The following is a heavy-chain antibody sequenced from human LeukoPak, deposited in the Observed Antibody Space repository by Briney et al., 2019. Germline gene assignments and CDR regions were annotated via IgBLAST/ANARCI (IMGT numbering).Heavy chain of an antibody. V-gene: IGHV3-9*01. Sequence: GRSLRLSCAASGFTFDDYAMHWVRQAPGKGLEWVSGISWNSGSIGYADSVKGRFTISRDNAKNSLYLQMNSLRAEDTALYYCAKEGGYGSYYVSSGNEYFQHWGQGTLVTVSS. CDR2: ISWNSGSI. CDR3: AKEGGYGSYYVSSGNEYFQH. D-gene: IGHD3-22*01. CDR1: GFTFDDYA. J-gene: IGHJ1*01.